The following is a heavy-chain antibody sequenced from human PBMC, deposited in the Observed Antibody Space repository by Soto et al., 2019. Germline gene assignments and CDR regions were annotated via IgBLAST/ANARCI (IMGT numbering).Heavy chain of an antibody. CDR2: ISDDGTNK. CDR1: GSTFSGYA. V-gene: IGHV3-30-3*01. CDR3: ARDGSSRGLWLGPDY. D-gene: IGHD5-18*01. Sequence: GSLLLTCTASGSTFSGYAMHCVRQAPGKGLQWVAVISDDGTNKHYADSVRGRFTISRDNSKNTLYLQMDSLRPEDTAFYYCARDGSSRGLWLGPDYWGQGTQVTVSS. J-gene: IGHJ4*02.